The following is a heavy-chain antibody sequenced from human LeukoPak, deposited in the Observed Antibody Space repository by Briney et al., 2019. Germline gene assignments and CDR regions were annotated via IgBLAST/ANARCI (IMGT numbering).Heavy chain of an antibody. CDR1: GFTFSTYG. D-gene: IGHD2-15*01. CDR2: IRYVGINK. Sequence: GGSLRLSCAASGFTFSTYGMHWVRQAPGKGLEWVSFIRYVGINKYYADSVKGRFTISRDNSKNTLYLQMNSLRAEDTAVYYCAKEQCRGGSCYSRFPFDYWGQGTLVTVSS. J-gene: IGHJ4*02. CDR3: AKEQCRGGSCYSRFPFDY. V-gene: IGHV3-30*02.